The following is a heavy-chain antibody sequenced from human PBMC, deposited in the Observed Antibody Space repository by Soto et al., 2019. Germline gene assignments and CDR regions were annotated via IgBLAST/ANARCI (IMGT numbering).Heavy chain of an antibody. J-gene: IGHJ6*02. CDR2: ITGTGGNT. CDR3: ARIRGYWYGLDV. V-gene: IGHV3-23*01. CDR1: GFTLSTYG. Sequence: VGSLRLSCAGSGFTLSTYGMTWVRQAPGKGLEWVSAITGTGGNTYYVDSVKGRFTSSRDNSKNMLYLQMNSVRVEDTAVYYCARIRGYWYGLDVWGQGTTVIVSS.